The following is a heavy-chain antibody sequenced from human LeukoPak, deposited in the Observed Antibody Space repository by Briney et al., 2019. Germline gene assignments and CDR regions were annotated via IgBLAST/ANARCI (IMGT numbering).Heavy chain of an antibody. CDR3: ARGARGPMVRGVTFDY. D-gene: IGHD3-10*01. CDR2: ISYDGSNK. Sequence: GRSLRLSCAASGFTFSSYAMHWVRQAPGKGLEWVAVISYDGSNKYYADSVKGRFTISRDNSKNTLYLQMNSLRAEDTAVYYCARGARGPMVRGVTFDYWGQGTLVTVSS. J-gene: IGHJ4*02. V-gene: IGHV3-30*01. CDR1: GFTFSSYA.